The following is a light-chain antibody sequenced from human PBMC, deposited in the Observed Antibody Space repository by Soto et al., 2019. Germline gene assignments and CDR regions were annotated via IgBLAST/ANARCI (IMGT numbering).Light chain of an antibody. V-gene: IGLV2-8*01. CDR1: SSDVGAYKY. CDR2: AVS. Sequence: QSALTQPPSASGSPGQSVTISCTGTSSDVGAYKYVSWYQQHPGKAPKLMIYAVSERPSGVPDRFSGSKSGNTASLTVSGLQAEDEADYYCGTWDNNLSAVFGGGTKLTVL. J-gene: IGLJ2*01. CDR3: GTWDNNLSAV.